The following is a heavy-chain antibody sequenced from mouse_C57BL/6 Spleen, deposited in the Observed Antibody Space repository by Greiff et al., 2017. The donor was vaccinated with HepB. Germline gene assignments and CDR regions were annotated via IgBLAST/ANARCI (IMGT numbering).Heavy chain of an antibody. V-gene: IGHV1-55*01. J-gene: IGHJ3*01. D-gene: IGHD2-3*01. CDR3: ARGDDGYPAWFAY. CDR2: IYPGSGST. Sequence: QVQLQQPGAELVKPGASVKMSCKASGNTFTSYWITWVKQRTEQGLEWIGDIYPGSGSTNYNEKFKSKATLTVDTSSSTAYMQLSSLTSEVSAVYYCARGDDGYPAWFAYCGQVTLVTVSA. CDR1: GNTFTSYW.